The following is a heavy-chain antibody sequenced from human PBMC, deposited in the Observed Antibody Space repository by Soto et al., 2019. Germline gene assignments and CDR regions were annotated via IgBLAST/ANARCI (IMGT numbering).Heavy chain of an antibody. CDR1: GFPFDDYA. J-gene: IGHJ3*02. CDR3: TRGYCSVGSCAFDI. CDR2: ITWNGVNT. D-gene: IGHD2-15*01. Sequence: EEQLVESGGALVQPGRSLRLSCAASGFPFDDYAMHWVRQVPGKGLEWVSFITWNGVNTAYADSIRGRFTISRDNAKNSLYLQMNSLSAEDTAFYYCTRGYCSVGSCAFDIWGQGTMVAVSS. V-gene: IGHV3-9*01.